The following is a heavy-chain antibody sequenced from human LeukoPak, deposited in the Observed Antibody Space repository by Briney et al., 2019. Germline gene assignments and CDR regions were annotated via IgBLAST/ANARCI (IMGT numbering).Heavy chain of an antibody. CDR3: ARVKRGYSGYKYFDY. CDR2: IYYSGST. V-gene: IGHV4-39*07. Sequence: SETLSLTCTVSGGSISSSSYYWGWIRQPPGKGLEWIGSIYYSGSTYYNPSLKSRVTISVDTSKNQFSLKLSSVTAADTAVYYCARVKRGYSGYKYFDYWGQGTLVTVSS. CDR1: GGSISSSSYY. D-gene: IGHD5-12*01. J-gene: IGHJ4*02.